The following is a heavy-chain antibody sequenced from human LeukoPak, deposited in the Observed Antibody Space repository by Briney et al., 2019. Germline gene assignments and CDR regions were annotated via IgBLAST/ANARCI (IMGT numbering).Heavy chain of an antibody. CDR1: GFTFSSYS. CDR3: ANGYCTDGVCYPYYYYYMDV. V-gene: IGHV3-48*01. D-gene: IGHD2-8*01. Sequence: GGSLRLSCAASGFTFSSYSMNWVRQAPGKGLEWVSYISSSSSTIYYADSVKGRFTISRDNSKNTLYLQMNSLRAEDTAVYYCANGYCTDGVCYPYYYYYMDVWGKGTTVTVSS. CDR2: ISSSSSTI. J-gene: IGHJ6*03.